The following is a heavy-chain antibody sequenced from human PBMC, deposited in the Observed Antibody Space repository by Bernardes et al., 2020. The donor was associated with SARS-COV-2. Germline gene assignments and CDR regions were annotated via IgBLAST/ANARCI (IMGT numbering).Heavy chain of an antibody. D-gene: IGHD2-2*01. CDR1: GGSFSGYY. Sequence: SETLSLTCAAYGGSFSGYYLSWIRQPPGKGLEWIGEINYSGSTNYNPSLKSRVTISVDTSKNQFPLKLSSMTAADTAVYYCARATPPARKSRGSSSDFFDYWGQGTLVTVSS. CDR2: INYSGST. CDR3: ARATPPARKSRGSSSDFFDY. J-gene: IGHJ4*02. V-gene: IGHV4-34*01.